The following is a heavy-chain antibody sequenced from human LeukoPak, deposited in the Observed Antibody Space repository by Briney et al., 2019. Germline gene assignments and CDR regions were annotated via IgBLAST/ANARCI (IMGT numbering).Heavy chain of an antibody. CDR3: AKDRCSNGIGCLYYYMDV. Sequence: GGSLRLSCAASGFTFSSSAMTWVRQAPGKGLEWVSTINVSGGRTYYADSVKGRFTISRDNSKNTLYLQMNSLRAEDTAVYYCAKDRCSNGIGCLYYYMDVWGKGTTVTISS. J-gene: IGHJ6*04. CDR1: GFTFSSSA. D-gene: IGHD2-8*01. CDR2: INVSGGRT. V-gene: IGHV3-23*01.